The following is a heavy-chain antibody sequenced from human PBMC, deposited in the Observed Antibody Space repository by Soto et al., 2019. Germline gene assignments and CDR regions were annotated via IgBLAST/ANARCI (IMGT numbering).Heavy chain of an antibody. V-gene: IGHV4-31*03. CDR3: ARGRGMAAMVRGLIIYIHYYYGMDV. Sequence: SETLSLTCTVSGGSISSGGYYWSWIRQHPGKGLEWIGYIYYSGSTYYNPSLKSRVTISVDTSKNQFSLKLSSVTAADTAVYYCARGRGMAAMVRGLIIYIHYYYGMDVWGQGTTVTVSS. CDR1: GGSISSGGYY. CDR2: IYYSGST. D-gene: IGHD3-10*01. J-gene: IGHJ6*02.